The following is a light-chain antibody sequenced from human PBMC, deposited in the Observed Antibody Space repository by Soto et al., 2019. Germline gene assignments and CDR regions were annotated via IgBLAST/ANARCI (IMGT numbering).Light chain of an antibody. CDR1: QSINIW. Sequence: IQMTQSPATLSASVGDRVTVTCRASQSINIWLAWYQQTPGQAPKLLIYDASILESGVPSRFSGSGSGTEFTLTISSLQPDDFATYCCQQYNSYRAFGQGTKVDIK. V-gene: IGKV1-5*01. CDR3: QQYNSYRA. CDR2: DAS. J-gene: IGKJ1*01.